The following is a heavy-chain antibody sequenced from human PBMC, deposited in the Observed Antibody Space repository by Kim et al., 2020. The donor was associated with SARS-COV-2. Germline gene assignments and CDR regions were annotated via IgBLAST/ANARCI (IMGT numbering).Heavy chain of an antibody. D-gene: IGHD3-22*01. Sequence: VKGRFTISRDNSKNTLNLQMNSLRAEDTAVYYCAREWDYYDSSGYSFDYWGQGTLVTVSS. CDR3: AREWDYYDSSGYSFDY. J-gene: IGHJ4*02. V-gene: IGHV3-30*07.